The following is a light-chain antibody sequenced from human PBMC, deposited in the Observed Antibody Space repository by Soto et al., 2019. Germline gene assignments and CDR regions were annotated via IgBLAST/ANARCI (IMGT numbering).Light chain of an antibody. CDR1: QSVSSN. Sequence: EIVMTQSPATLSVSPGERATLSCRASQSVSSNLAWYQQKPGQAPRRLIYGASTRATGIPAWFRGSGSGTEFTLTFSSLQSEDFAVYYCQQYNNWPYTFGQGTKLEIK. CDR2: GAS. V-gene: IGKV3-15*01. CDR3: QQYNNWPYT. J-gene: IGKJ2*01.